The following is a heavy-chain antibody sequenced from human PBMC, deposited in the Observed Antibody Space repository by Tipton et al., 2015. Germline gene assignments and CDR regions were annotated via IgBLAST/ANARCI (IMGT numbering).Heavy chain of an antibody. CDR1: GFTFSSHW. D-gene: IGHD2-15*01. Sequence: GSLRLSCAASGFTFSSHWMHWVRQAPGKGLVWVSRIRDDGRDTTYADSVKGRFTISRDNAKNTLYLQMNSLRAEDTAVYYCARVTTHHRDFWGQGTLVTVSS. V-gene: IGHV3-74*03. J-gene: IGHJ4*02. CDR2: IRDDGRDT. CDR3: ARVTTHHRDF.